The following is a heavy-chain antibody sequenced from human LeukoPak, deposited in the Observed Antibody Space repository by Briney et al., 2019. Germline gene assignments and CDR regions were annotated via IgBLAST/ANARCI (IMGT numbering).Heavy chain of an antibody. CDR2: INHSGST. CDR3: ARGSDYDILTGYCPLRY. D-gene: IGHD3-9*01. J-gene: IGHJ4*02. CDR1: GGSFSGYY. Sequence: SETLSLTCAVYGGSFSGYYWSWIRQPPGKGLEWIGEINHSGSTNYNPSLKSRVTISVDTSKNQFSLKLSSVTAADTAVYYCARGSDYDILTGYCPLRYWGQGTLVTVSS. V-gene: IGHV4-34*01.